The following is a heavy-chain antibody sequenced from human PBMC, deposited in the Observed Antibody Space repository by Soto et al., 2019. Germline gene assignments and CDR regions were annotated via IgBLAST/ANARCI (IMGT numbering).Heavy chain of an antibody. D-gene: IGHD2-15*01. Sequence: GGSLRLSCAASGFTFSSYGMHWVRQAPGKGLEWVAVISYDGSNKYYADSVKGRFTISRDNSKNTLYLQMNSLRAEDTAVYYCAKVRYCSGGSHYCGYGMDVWGQGTTVTVSS. CDR2: ISYDGSNK. V-gene: IGHV3-30*18. J-gene: IGHJ6*02. CDR1: GFTFSSYG. CDR3: AKVRYCSGGSHYCGYGMDV.